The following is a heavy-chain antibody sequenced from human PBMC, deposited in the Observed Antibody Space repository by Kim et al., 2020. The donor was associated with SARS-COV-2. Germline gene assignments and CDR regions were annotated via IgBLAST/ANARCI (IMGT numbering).Heavy chain of an antibody. CDR2: IDPSDSYT. V-gene: IGHV5-10-1*01. J-gene: IGHJ6*02. CDR3: ARSTTVSYYYYYGMDV. CDR1: GYSFTSYW. Sequence: GESLKISCKGSGYSFTSYWISWVRQMPGKGLEWMGRIDPSDSYTNYSPSFQGHVTISADKSISTAYLQWSSLKASDTAMYYCARSTTVSYYYYYGMDVWGQGTTVTVSS. D-gene: IGHD4-17*01.